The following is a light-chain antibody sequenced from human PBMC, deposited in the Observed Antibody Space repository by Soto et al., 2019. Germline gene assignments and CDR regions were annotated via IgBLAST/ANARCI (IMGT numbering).Light chain of an antibody. CDR2: DAS. CDR1: QSVSSSS. V-gene: IGKV3-20*01. Sequence: EIVLTQSPGTLSLSPGERATLSYRASQSVSSSSLAWYQQKRGQAPRLLIHDASSRATGIPDRFSGSGSGTDFTLTISRLEPEDFAVYYCRQYGGSPRTFGQGTKVDIK. J-gene: IGKJ1*01. CDR3: RQYGGSPRT.